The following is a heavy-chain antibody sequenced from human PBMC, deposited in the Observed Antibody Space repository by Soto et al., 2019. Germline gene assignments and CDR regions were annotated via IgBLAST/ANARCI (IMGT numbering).Heavy chain of an antibody. CDR3: LTESFDY. D-gene: IGHD3-10*01. J-gene: IGHJ4*02. CDR1: GFTFSNAW. V-gene: IGHV3-15*01. CDR2: IKSKTDGGTT. Sequence: EVQLVESGGGLVKPAGSLRLSCEASGFTFSNAWMTWVRQAPGKGLEWVGRIKSKTDGGTTDYAAPVKGRFTISRDDSKNTLYRQMDSLKIEDTAVYYCLTESFDYWGQGTLVTVAS.